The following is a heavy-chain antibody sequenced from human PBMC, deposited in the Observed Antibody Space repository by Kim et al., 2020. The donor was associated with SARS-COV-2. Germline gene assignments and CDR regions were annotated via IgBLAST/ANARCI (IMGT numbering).Heavy chain of an antibody. D-gene: IGHD1-26*01. J-gene: IGHJ4*02. Sequence: SETLSLTCTVSGGSISSYYWSWIRQPPGKGLEWIGYIYYSGSTNYNPSLKSRVTISVDTSKNQFSLKLSSVTAADTAVYYCATYGRGYWGQGTLVTVSS. V-gene: IGHV4-59*08. CDR1: GGSISSYY. CDR3: ATYGRGY. CDR2: IYYSGST.